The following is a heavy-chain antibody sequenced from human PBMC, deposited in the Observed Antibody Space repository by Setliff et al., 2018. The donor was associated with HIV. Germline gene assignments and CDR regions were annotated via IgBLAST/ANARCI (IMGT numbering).Heavy chain of an antibody. Sequence: PSETLSLTCTVSGDSTSSSSSYWGWIRQPPGKGLEWIGSIYYSGSTYYNPSLKSRVTISVDTSKNQFSLELNSVTAADTAVYYCARTRGYTYGYIDSWAQGTLVTVSS. CDR2: IYYSGST. CDR3: ARTRGYTYGYIDS. V-gene: IGHV4-39*01. D-gene: IGHD5-18*01. J-gene: IGHJ4*02. CDR1: GDSTSSSSSY.